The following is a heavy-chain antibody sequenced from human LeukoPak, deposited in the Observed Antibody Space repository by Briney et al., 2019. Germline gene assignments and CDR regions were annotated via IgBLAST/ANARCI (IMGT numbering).Heavy chain of an antibody. CDR1: GFTFSSYA. V-gene: IGHV3-23*01. D-gene: IGHD1-26*01. J-gene: IGHJ3*02. CDR2: ISPSGVST. Sequence: GGSLRLSCTASGFTFSSYAMTWVRQAPGKGLEWVSVISPSGVSTYSADSVKGRFTISRDNSKNTLYLQMNSLRAEDTALYYCAKNSGNSKQGAFDIWGQGTMVTVSS. CDR3: AKNSGNSKQGAFDI.